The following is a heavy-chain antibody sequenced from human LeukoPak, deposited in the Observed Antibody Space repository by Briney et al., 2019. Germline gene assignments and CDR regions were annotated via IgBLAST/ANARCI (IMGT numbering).Heavy chain of an antibody. CDR3: ARSGRDIVVVPAAPDY. V-gene: IGHV1-3*01. D-gene: IGHD2-2*01. J-gene: IGHJ4*02. Sequence: LRASVKVSCKASGYTFTSYAMHWVRQAPGQRLEWMGWINAGNGNTKYSQKFQGRVTITRDTSASTAYMELSSLRSEDTAVYYCARSGRDIVVVPAAPDYWGQGTLVTVSS. CDR1: GYTFTSYA. CDR2: INAGNGNT.